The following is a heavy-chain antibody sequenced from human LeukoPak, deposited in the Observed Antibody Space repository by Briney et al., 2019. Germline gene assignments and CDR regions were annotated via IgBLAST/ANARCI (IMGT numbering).Heavy chain of an antibody. Sequence: PSETLSLTCTVSGGSISSYYWRWIRQPPGNGLEWIGYIYYSGSTNYNPSLKSRVTISVDTSKNQFSLKLSSVTVADTAVYYCARHGDHGDYIDYWGQGSLVTVSS. J-gene: IGHJ4*02. CDR1: GGSISSYY. V-gene: IGHV4-59*08. CDR2: IYYSGST. D-gene: IGHD4-17*01. CDR3: ARHGDHGDYIDY.